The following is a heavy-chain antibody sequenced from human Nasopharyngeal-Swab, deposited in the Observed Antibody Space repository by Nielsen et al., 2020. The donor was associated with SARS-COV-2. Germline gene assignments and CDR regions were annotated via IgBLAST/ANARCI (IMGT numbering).Heavy chain of an antibody. D-gene: IGHD5-12*01. CDR3: ARAWWLRGYFDY. Sequence: GESLKISCAASGFTFSGYWMSWVRQVPGKGLEWVANIKQDASEMYYVDSVKGRFTISRDNAKNSLYLQMNSLRDEDTAVYYCARAWWLRGYFDYWGQGTLVTVSS. J-gene: IGHJ4*02. V-gene: IGHV3-7*01. CDR1: GFTFSGYW. CDR2: IKQDASEM.